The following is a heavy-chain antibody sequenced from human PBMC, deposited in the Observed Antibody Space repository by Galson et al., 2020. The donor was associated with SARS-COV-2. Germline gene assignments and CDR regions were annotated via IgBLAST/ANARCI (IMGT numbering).Heavy chain of an antibody. CDR1: GFTFSSYW. CDR2: IKQDGSEK. Sequence: GESLKISCAASGFTFSSYWMSWVRQAPGKGLEWVANIKQDGSEKYYVDSVKGRFTISRDNAKNLLYLQMNSLRAEDTAVYYCARAHILYDYVWGSYRCYFDYWGQGTLVTVSS. D-gene: IGHD3-16*02. CDR3: ARAHILYDYVWGSYRCYFDY. V-gene: IGHV3-7*03. J-gene: IGHJ4*02.